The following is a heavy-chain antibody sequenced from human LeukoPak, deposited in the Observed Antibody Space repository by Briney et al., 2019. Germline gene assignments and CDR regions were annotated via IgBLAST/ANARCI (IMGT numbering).Heavy chain of an antibody. Sequence: SETLSLTCTVSGGSISNYWWSWIRQPPGKGLEWIGYVFDSGGTNYNPSLKSRVTISVDTSKNQFSLKLSSVTAADTAVYYCARDGVSPGAFDIWGQGTMVTVSS. D-gene: IGHD3-16*01. V-gene: IGHV4-59*01. J-gene: IGHJ3*02. CDR2: VFDSGGT. CDR1: GGSISNYW. CDR3: ARDGVSPGAFDI.